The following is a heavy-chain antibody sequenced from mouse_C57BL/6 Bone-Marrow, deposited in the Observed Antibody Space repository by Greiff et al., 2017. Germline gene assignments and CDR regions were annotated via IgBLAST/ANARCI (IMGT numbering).Heavy chain of an antibody. Sequence: EVMLVESGPELVKPGASVKIPCTASGYTFTDYNMAWVKQSPGKSLEWIGDINPNNGGTIYNQKFKGKATLTVDKSSSTAYMELRSLTSEDTADYYCERSRDNDEGDYFGDWGQGTTLTVSS. CDR1: GYTFTDYN. V-gene: IGHV1-18*01. CDR2: INPNNGGT. D-gene: IGHD2-4*01. CDR3: ERSRDNDEGDYFGD. J-gene: IGHJ2*01.